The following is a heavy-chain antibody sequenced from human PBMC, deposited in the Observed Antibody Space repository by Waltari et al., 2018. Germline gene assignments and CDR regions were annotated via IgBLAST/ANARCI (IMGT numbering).Heavy chain of an antibody. CDR2: IIPSFGTA. J-gene: IGHJ5*02. CDR1: GGTFSSYA. CDR3: AREGEGGVPAANWFDP. D-gene: IGHD2-2*01. Sequence: QVQLVQSGAEVKKPGSSVKVSCKASGGTFSSYAISWVRQAPGQGLEWMGRIIPSFGTANDAQKFQGRVTITADKSTSTAYMELSSLRSEDTAVYYCAREGEGGVPAANWFDPWGQGTLVTVSS. V-gene: IGHV1-69*13.